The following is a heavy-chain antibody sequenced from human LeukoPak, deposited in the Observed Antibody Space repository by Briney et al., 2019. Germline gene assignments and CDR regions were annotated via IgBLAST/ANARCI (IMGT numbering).Heavy chain of an antibody. J-gene: IGHJ3*02. CDR2: IWFDGIRK. V-gene: IGHV3-33*01. CDR1: GYTFSHYG. D-gene: IGHD3-22*01. CDR3: ARDLEDSIPFGAFDM. Sequence: GGSLRLSCAASGYTFSHYGMHWVRQVPGKGLEWVAAIWFDGIRKYYADSVKGRLTISRDNSKNTLYLQMNSLRAEDTAVYYCARDLEDSIPFGAFDMWGQGTMVTVSS.